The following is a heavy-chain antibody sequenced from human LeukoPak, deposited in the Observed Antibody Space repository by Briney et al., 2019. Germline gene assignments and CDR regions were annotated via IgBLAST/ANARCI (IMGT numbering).Heavy chain of an antibody. D-gene: IGHD3-16*01. CDR2: ITSSSSYI. Sequence: PGGSLRLSCAASGFTFRTYSMNWVRQAPGKGLEWVSSITSSSSYIYYADSVKGRFTISRDSAKNSLYLQMSSLRAEDTAVYYCARVNGLYYFDYWGQGTLVTVSS. CDR1: GFTFRTYS. CDR3: ARVNGLYYFDY. V-gene: IGHV3-21*01. J-gene: IGHJ4*02.